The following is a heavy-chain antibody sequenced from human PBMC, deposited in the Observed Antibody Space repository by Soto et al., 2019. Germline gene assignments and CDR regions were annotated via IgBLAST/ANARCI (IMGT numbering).Heavy chain of an antibody. CDR1: GFTFSSYA. J-gene: IGHJ6*02. V-gene: IGHV3-30-3*01. CDR2: ISYDGSNK. CDR3: ARDHVAAAGYYYYGMDV. Sequence: QVQLVESGGGVVQPGRSLRLSCAASGFTFSSYAMHWVRQAPGKGLEWVAVISYDGSNKYYADSVKGRFTISRDNSKNTLYLQMNSLRAEDTAVYYCARDHVAAAGYYYYGMDVWGQGPTIPVSS. D-gene: IGHD6-13*01.